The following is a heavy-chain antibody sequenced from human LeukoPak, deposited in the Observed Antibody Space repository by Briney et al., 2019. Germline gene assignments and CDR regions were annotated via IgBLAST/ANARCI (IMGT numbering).Heavy chain of an antibody. J-gene: IGHJ4*02. D-gene: IGHD1-26*01. CDR2: IDESGGST. CDR3: ARGGATTFSPDY. CDR1: GFTFRTYA. Sequence: GGSLRLSCAASGFTFRTYAMNWVRQPPGEGLEWVSTIDESGGSTWYADSVRGRFTISRDNSKNTLYLRMSSLSAEDTAVYYCARGGATTFSPDYWGQGTLVTVSS. V-gene: IGHV3-23*01.